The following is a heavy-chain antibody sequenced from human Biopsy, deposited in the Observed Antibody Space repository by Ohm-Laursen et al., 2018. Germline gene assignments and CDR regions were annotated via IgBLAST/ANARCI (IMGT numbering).Heavy chain of an antibody. CDR1: GFIFTDYA. J-gene: IGHJ3*02. D-gene: IGHD2-15*01. CDR3: AKIHCSGGSCYPNAFDM. V-gene: IGHV3-9*01. CDR2: ISWNSVGI. Sequence: SLRLSCAASGFIFTDYAMHWVRQAPGKGLEWVSGISWNSVGIGYADSVKGRFTISRDTAKNFLYLQMNNLRPEDTALYYCAKIHCSGGSCYPNAFDMWGHGTRVTVS.